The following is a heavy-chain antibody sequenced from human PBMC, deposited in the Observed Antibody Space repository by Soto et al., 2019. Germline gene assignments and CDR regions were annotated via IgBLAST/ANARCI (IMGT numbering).Heavy chain of an antibody. D-gene: IGHD1-26*01. CDR3: ARDLGGQIVDY. CDR1: GGSISSGDYY. V-gene: IGHV4-30-4*01. CDR2: IYYSGST. J-gene: IGHJ4*02. Sequence: SETLSLTCTVSGGSISSGDYYWSWIRQPPGKGLEWIGYIYYSGSTYYNPSLKSRVTISVDTSKNQFSLKLSSVTAAGTAVYYCARDLGGQIVDYWGQGTLVTVSS.